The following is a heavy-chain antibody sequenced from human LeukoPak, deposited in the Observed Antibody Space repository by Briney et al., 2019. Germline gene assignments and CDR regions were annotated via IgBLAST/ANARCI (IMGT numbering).Heavy chain of an antibody. D-gene: IGHD1-26*01. V-gene: IGHV4-34*01. CDR1: GGSFSGYY. J-gene: IGHJ4*02. CDR2: INHSERT. CDR3: ARRPRNSGSYDGPSGLDY. Sequence: SETLSLTCAVYGGSFSGYYWSWIRQPPGKGLEWIGEINHSERTSYNPSLNSRVTISVDTSKNQFSLNLISVTAADTAVYYCARRPRNSGSYDGPSGLDYWSQGTLVTVSS.